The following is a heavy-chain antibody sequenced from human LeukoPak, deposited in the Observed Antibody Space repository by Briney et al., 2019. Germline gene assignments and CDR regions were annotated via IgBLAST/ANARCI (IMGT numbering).Heavy chain of an antibody. CDR2: IYHSGST. V-gene: IGHV4-4*02. Sequence: PSETLSLTCAVSGGSISSSNWWNWVRQPPGKGLEWIGEIYHSGSTNYNPSLKSRVTISVDKSKNQFSLKLSSVTAADTAVYYCARDLPATEDAFDIWGQGTMVTVSS. CDR1: GGSISSSNW. J-gene: IGHJ3*02. CDR3: ARDLPATEDAFDI. D-gene: IGHD5-12*01.